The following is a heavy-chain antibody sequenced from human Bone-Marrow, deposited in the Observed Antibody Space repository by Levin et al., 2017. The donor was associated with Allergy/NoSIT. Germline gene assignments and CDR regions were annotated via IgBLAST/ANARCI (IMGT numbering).Heavy chain of an antibody. CDR3: ARDGELGGYFFYMDV. J-gene: IGHJ6*03. CDR2: ISYESTNK. D-gene: IGHD3-16*01. CDR1: GFSFSRYS. Sequence: GGSLRLSCATSGFSFSRYSMHWVRLAPGKGLEWVTLISYESTNKIYADSVTGRFTVSRDNSKNTVYLQMNSLRAEDTAVYYCARDGELGGYFFYMDVWGKGTTVTVSS. V-gene: IGHV3-30-3*01.